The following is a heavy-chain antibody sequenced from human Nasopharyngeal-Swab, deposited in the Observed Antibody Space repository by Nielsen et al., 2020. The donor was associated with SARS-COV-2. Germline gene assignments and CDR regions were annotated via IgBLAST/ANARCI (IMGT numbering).Heavy chain of an antibody. J-gene: IGHJ6*02. CDR1: GYTFTNYG. CDR2: SSVYNGNT. D-gene: IGHD1-26*01. V-gene: IGHV1-18*01. Sequence: ASVKVSCKASGYTFTNYGISWVRQAPGEGLEWMGWSSVYNGNTNYGQRVQGRVTMTTDTSTNTAYMELRSLRSDDTAVYYCARVTWQLVGYYYYYGMDVWGQGTTVTVSS. CDR3: ARVTWQLVGYYYYYGMDV.